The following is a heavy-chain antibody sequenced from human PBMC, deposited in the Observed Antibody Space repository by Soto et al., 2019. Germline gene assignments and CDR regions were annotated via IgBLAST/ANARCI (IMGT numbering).Heavy chain of an antibody. CDR2: IIPIFGTA. D-gene: IGHD3-3*01. V-gene: IGHV1-69*01. CDR1: GGTFSRYA. CDR3: ARGSHGAQLLEGYTPTYGMDV. J-gene: IGHJ6*02. Sequence: QVQLVQSGAEVKKPGYSVKVSCKATGGTFSRYAISWVRQATGQGLEWMGGIIPIFGTANYAQKFQGRVTINAYESTSKAYMELSSLRAEDTAVYYCARGSHGAQLLEGYTPTYGMDVWGQGTKVTVSS.